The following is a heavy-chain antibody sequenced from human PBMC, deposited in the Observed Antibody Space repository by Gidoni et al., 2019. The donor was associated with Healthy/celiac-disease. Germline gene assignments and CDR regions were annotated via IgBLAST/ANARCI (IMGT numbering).Heavy chain of an antibody. CDR3: ARGLRRGRWELLLDY. V-gene: IGHV4-34*01. CDR1: GGSFSGYY. Sequence: QVQLQQRGAGLLKPSAALSLTCAAYGGSFSGYYWSWMRQPPGKGLEWIGEINHSGSTNYNPSLKRRVTISVDTSKNQFSLKLSSVTAADTAVYYCARGLRRGRWELLLDYWGQGTLVTVSS. J-gene: IGHJ4*02. D-gene: IGHD1-26*01. CDR2: INHSGST.